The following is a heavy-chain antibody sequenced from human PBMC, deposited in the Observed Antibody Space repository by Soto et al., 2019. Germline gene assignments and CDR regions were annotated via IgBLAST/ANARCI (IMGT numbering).Heavy chain of an antibody. CDR2: IYYSGST. CDR3: ARFRGVCSSARCSYYYYVMDV. CDR1: GDSIGSGAYY. V-gene: IGHV4-31*03. J-gene: IGHJ6*02. D-gene: IGHD2-2*01. Sequence: SETLSLTCTVSGDSIGSGAYYWSWIRQHPGKGLEWIGYIYYSGSTYYNPSLKSRVTISVDTSKTQFSLKLSSVTAADTAVYYCARFRGVCSSARCSYYYYVMDVWGQGTMVTVSS.